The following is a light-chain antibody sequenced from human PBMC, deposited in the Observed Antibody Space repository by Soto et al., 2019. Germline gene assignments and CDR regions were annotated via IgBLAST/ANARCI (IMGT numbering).Light chain of an antibody. CDR3: QQYGSSPET. CDR2: DVS. J-gene: IGKJ1*01. Sequence: ELVLTQSPGTLSLSPGERATLSCRASQSVSSAYLAWYQQKPGQAPRLLIYDVSSRATGIPDRFSGSGSGTDFTLTVSRLEPEDFAVYYCQQYGSSPETFGQGTKVEIK. V-gene: IGKV3-20*01. CDR1: QSVSSAY.